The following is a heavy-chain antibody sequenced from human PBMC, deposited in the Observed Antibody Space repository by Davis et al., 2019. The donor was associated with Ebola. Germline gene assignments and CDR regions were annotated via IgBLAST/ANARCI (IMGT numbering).Heavy chain of an antibody. V-gene: IGHV3-30*02. CDR1: GFTFNIFD. CDR2: VRSHGSDD. CDR3: AREGPYSSSWYFDY. J-gene: IGHJ4*02. Sequence: GGPLRLSCPASGFTFNIFDMHWVRQAPGRGLEWVAFVRSHGSDDHYADSVKGRFTISRDNSKNTLYLQMNSLRAEDTAVYYCAREGPYSSSWYFDYWGQGTLVTVSS. D-gene: IGHD6-13*01.